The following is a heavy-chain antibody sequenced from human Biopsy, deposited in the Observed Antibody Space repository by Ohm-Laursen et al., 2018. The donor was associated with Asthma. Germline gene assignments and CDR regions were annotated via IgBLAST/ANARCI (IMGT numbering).Heavy chain of an antibody. D-gene: IGHD3-10*01. CDR2: ISVYNGNA. V-gene: IGHV1-18*01. CDR3: ARAVDYSHYYGIDV. Sequence: SVTASCKASCYAFNSAGITWGRQAPRQGLEWMGWISVYNGNAKVAQKLQDRVTMITDTSTSTAYMELRSLRSDDTAVYFCARAVDYSHYYGIDVWGQGTTVTVS. J-gene: IGHJ6*02. CDR1: CYAFNSAG.